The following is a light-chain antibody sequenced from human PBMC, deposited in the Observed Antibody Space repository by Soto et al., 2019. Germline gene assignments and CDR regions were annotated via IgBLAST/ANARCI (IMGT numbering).Light chain of an antibody. CDR2: DAS. CDR3: QQYDNLLLFT. CDR1: QDISNY. V-gene: IGKV1-33*01. Sequence: DIQMTQSPSSLSASVGDRVTITCQASQDISNYLNWYQQKTGKAPKLLIYDASNLETGVPSRFSGSGFETDFTFTISSLQPEDIATYYCQQYDNLLLFTFGPGTKVDIK. J-gene: IGKJ3*01.